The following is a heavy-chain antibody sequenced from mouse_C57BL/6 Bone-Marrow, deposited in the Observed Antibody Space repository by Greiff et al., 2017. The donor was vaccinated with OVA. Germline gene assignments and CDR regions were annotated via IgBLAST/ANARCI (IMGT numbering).Heavy chain of an antibody. Sequence: EVKLQESGPGLVKPSQSLSLTCSVTGYSITSGYYWNWIRQFPGNKLEWMGYISYDGSNNYNPSLKNRISITRDTSKNQFFLKLNSVTTEDTATYYCAREAPLYYGIHLYFDVWGTGTTVTVSS. D-gene: IGHD2-1*01. CDR3: AREAPLYYGIHLYFDV. CDR2: ISYDGSN. CDR1: GYSITSGYY. J-gene: IGHJ1*03. V-gene: IGHV3-6*01.